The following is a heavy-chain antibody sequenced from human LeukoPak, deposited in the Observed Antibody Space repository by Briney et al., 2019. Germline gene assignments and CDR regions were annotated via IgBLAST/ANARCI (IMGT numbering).Heavy chain of an antibody. CDR1: GFIFSDHY. CDR2: IRNKVRGYTT. Sequence: GGSLRLSCAASGFIFSDHYMDWVRQAPGRGVEWVARIRNKVRGYTTEYAASVQGTLTISRDASSNSLYLQMSSLKTADPAVYFCARGAVAGTNWYFDYWGQGTLVAVSS. CDR3: ARGAVAGTNWYFDY. J-gene: IGHJ4*02. D-gene: IGHD6-19*01. V-gene: IGHV3-72*01.